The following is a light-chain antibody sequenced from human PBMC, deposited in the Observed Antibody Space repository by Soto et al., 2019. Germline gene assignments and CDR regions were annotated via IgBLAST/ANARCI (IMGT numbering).Light chain of an antibody. CDR2: LNSDGSH. V-gene: IGLV4-69*01. CDR1: SGHSSYA. J-gene: IGLJ1*01. CDR3: QTRGTTYV. Sequence: QPVLTQSPSASASLGASVKLTCTLSSGHSSYAIAWHQQQPEKGPRYLMKLNSDGSHSTGDGIPDRFSGSSSGAERYLTISRLQSEDDSDYSSQTRGTTYVFGTGTKLTVL.